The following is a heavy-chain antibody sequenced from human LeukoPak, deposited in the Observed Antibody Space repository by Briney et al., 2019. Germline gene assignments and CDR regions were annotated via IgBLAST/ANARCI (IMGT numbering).Heavy chain of an antibody. Sequence: LGGSLRLSCAPFGFTFRSYWVHWVRQVPGKGLVWVSRISGDGSGTTYADSVKGRFTISRDNARNTLYLQMNSLRDEDTAVYYCARGGSGHSGWYFDVWGRGTLVTVS. V-gene: IGHV3-74*01. J-gene: IGHJ2*01. D-gene: IGHD1-26*01. CDR1: GFTFRSYW. CDR2: ISGDGSGT. CDR3: ARGGSGHSGWYFDV.